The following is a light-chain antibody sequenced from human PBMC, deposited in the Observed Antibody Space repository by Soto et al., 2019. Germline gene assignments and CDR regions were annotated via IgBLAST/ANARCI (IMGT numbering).Light chain of an antibody. Sequence: AIRMTQSPSSLSASTGDRVTITCRASQGISSYLAWYQQKPGKAPKLLFYAASTLQSGVPSRFSGSGSGTDFTLTISCLQSEDFATYYCQQYYSYLLTFGGGTKVEIK. V-gene: IGKV1-8*01. J-gene: IGKJ4*01. CDR2: AAS. CDR3: QQYYSYLLT. CDR1: QGISSY.